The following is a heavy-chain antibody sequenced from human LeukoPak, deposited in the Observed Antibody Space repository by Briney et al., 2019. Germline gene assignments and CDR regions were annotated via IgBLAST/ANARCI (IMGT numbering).Heavy chain of an antibody. CDR2: IYGGGSV. Sequence: GGSLRLSCAASGFTVRSNYMSLVREAPAKGLEGVSIIYGGGSVFYADSVKGRFTISRDNSKNTLYLQMNSLRGEDTAVYYCARVGGYSGYAQSRGQGNLVTVSS. J-gene: IGHJ4*02. CDR3: ARVGGYSGYAQS. D-gene: IGHD5-12*01. CDR1: GFTVRSNY. V-gene: IGHV3-53*01.